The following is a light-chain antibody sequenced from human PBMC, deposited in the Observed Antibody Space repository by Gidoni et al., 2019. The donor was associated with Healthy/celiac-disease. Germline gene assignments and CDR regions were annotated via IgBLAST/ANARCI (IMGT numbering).Light chain of an antibody. CDR2: GAS. V-gene: IGKV3-20*01. J-gene: IGKJ1*01. Sequence: IVLTQSPGTLSLSPGERATLSHRASQSVSSSSLAWSQQKPGQAPRRLIYGASSRATGIPYRFSGSGSGTDFTLTISRLEPEDFAVYYCQQYGSSPGTFGQGTKVEIK. CDR1: QSVSSSS. CDR3: QQYGSSPGT.